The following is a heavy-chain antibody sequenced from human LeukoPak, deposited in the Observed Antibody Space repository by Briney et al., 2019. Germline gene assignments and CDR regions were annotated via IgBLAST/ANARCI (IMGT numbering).Heavy chain of an antibody. D-gene: IGHD2/OR15-2a*01. Sequence: PSETLSLTCAVYGGSFSGYYWSWIRQPPGKGLEWIGEINHSGSTNYNPSLKSRVTISVDTSKNQFSLKLSSVTAADTAVYYCARGFPPYWYFDLWGRGTLVPVSS. CDR1: GGSFSGYY. J-gene: IGHJ2*01. CDR3: ARGFPPYWYFDL. CDR2: INHSGST. V-gene: IGHV4-34*01.